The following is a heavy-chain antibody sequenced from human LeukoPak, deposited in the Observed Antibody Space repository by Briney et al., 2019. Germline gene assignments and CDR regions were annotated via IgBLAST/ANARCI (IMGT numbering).Heavy chain of an antibody. CDR2: IRHDGHT. Sequence: SETLSPTCAVSGYSISSGDYWGWIRQPPGKGLEWIASIRHDGHTYYNPSLKSRVTIAVDMSKNQFSLTLTSVTAADTAVYFCARDPDDKDFDYWGQGTLVTVSS. D-gene: IGHD3-22*01. V-gene: IGHV4-38-2*02. CDR1: GYSISSGDY. CDR3: ARDPDDKDFDY. J-gene: IGHJ4*02.